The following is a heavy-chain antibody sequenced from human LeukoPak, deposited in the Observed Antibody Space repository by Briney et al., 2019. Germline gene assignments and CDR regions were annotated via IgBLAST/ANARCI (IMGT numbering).Heavy chain of an antibody. V-gene: IGHV1-2*02. CDR1: GYTFTDYY. Sequence: VASVKVSCKTSGYTFTDYYINWVRQAPGQGLEWMGWINPDSGYTNYAQKFQGRVTMTRDTSINTAYMELSRLTSDDTAVYYCATDPRTTVFGTFRYYYMDVWGEGTTVAVSS. J-gene: IGHJ6*03. D-gene: IGHD3-3*01. CDR2: INPDSGYT. CDR3: ATDPRTTVFGTFRYYYMDV.